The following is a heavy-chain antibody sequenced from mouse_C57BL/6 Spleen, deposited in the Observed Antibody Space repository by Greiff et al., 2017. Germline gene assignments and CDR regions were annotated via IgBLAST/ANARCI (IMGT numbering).Heavy chain of an antibody. CDR2: IDPETGGT. Sequence: VQLQQSGAELVRPGASVTLSCKASGYTFTDYEMHWVKQTPVHGLEWIGAIDPETGGTAYNQKFKGKAILTADKSSSTAYMELRSLTSEDSAVYYCTRSGGVRRAWFAYWGQGTLVTVSA. CDR1: GYTFTDYE. D-gene: IGHD1-2*01. CDR3: TRSGGVRRAWFAY. J-gene: IGHJ3*01. V-gene: IGHV1-15*01.